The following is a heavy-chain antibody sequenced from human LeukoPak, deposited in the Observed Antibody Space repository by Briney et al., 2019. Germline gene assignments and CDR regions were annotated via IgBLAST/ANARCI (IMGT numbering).Heavy chain of an antibody. V-gene: IGHV4-34*01. J-gene: IGHJ4*02. CDR2: INHRGST. D-gene: IGHD1-26*01. CDR1: GESLSKYY. Sequence: SDTLSLTCAVYGESLSKYYWTWIRQSPGMGLEWIGEINHRGSTNLNPSLKSRVTLSVDTSKHQFSLKLTSVTAADAAVYYCASSVGSTDYWGQGTLVTVSS. CDR3: ASSVGSTDY.